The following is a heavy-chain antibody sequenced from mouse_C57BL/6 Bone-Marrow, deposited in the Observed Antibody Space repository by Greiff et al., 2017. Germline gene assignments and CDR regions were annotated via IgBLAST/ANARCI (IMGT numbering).Heavy chain of an antibody. V-gene: IGHV14-4*01. J-gene: IGHJ1*03. CDR1: GFNIKDDY. CDR3: TLSLYFDV. Sequence: EVQLQQSGAELVRPGASVKLSCTASGFNIKDDYMHWVKQRPEQGLEWIGWIDPENGDTEYASKFQGKATITADTSSNTAYLQLSSLTSEDTAVYYCTLSLYFDVWGTGTTVTVSS. CDR2: IDPENGDT.